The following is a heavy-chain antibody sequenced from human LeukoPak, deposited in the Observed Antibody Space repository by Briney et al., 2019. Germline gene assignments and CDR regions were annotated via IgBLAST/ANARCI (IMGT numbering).Heavy chain of an antibody. V-gene: IGHV1-2*02. CDR1: GYTFTGYC. Sequence: ASVKVSCKASGYTFTGYCMHWVRQAPGQGLEWMGWINPKSGGTNYAQKFQGRVTMTRDTSISTTYMELSRLRSDDTAVYYCARALYHTFDYWGQGTLVTVSS. CDR2: INPKSGGT. J-gene: IGHJ4*02. D-gene: IGHD2-2*01. CDR3: ARALYHTFDY.